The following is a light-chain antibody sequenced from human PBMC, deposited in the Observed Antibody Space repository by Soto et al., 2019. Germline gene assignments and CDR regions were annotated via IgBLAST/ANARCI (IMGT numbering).Light chain of an antibody. J-gene: IGKJ4*01. CDR2: AAS. V-gene: IGKV1-39*01. CDR3: QQSYSTPRT. CDR1: QSISSY. Sequence: DIQMTQSPSSLSASVGDRVTITCRASQSISSYLNWYQQKPGKAPKLLIYAASSLQSGVPSRFSGSGSGTDFTHTISSLQPEDFATYYCQQSYSTPRTFGGGTKVDIK.